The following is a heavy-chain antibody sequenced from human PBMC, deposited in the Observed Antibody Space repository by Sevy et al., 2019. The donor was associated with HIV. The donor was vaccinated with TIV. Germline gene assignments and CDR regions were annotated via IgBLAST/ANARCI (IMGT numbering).Heavy chain of an antibody. CDR1: GGTFSSYA. D-gene: IGHD3-10*01. J-gene: IGHJ6*02. V-gene: IGHV1-69*13. Sequence: ASVKVSCKASGGTFSSYAISWVRQAPGQGLEWMGGIIPIFGTANYAQKFQGRVTITADESTSTAYMELSNLRSEDTAVYYCARARITMVQGVIIPDYYYGMDVWGQGTTVTVSS. CDR2: IIPIFGTA. CDR3: ARARITMVQGVIIPDYYYGMDV.